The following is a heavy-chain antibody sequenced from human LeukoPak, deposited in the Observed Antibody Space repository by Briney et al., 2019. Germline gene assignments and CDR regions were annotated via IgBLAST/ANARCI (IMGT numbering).Heavy chain of an antibody. J-gene: IGHJ4*02. CDR1: GFTFSNYW. CDR3: ARKGGSPDF. D-gene: IGHD1-1*01. V-gene: IGHV3-7*01. CDR2: IKQDGSDK. Sequence: GGSLRLSCTASGFTFSNYWMSWVRQTPGKGLEWVANIKQDGSDKNYVDSVKGRFIISRDNAKNSLYLQMNSLRAEDTAVYYCARKGGSPDFWGQGTLVTVSS.